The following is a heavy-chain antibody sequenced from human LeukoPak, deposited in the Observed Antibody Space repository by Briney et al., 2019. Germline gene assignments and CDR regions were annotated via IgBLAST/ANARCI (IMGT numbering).Heavy chain of an antibody. CDR1: RFTVSSNY. Sequence: GGSLRLSCAASRFTVSSNYMSWVRQAPGKGLEWVSVIYSGGSTYYADSVKGRFTISRDNSKNTLYLQMNSLRAEDTAVYYCARVGFKLTGYYFDYWGQGTLVTVSS. D-gene: IGHD3-10*01. J-gene: IGHJ4*02. V-gene: IGHV3-66*01. CDR2: IYSGGST. CDR3: ARVGFKLTGYYFDY.